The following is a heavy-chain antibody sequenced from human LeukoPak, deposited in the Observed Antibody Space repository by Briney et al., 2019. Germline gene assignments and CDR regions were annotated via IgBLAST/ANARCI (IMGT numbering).Heavy chain of an antibody. D-gene: IGHD2-8*02. V-gene: IGHV3-7*01. CDR2: IKQDGSEK. J-gene: IGHJ4*02. CDR1: GFTFSSYW. Sequence: PGGSLRLSCAASGFTFSSYWMSWVRQAPGKGLEWVANIKQDGSEKYYVDSVKGRFTISRDNAKNSLYLQMNSLRAEDSAVYYCARAHVKVVYWSLSSSASYSDSWGQGTLGTVSS. CDR3: ARAHVKVVYWSLSSSASYSDS.